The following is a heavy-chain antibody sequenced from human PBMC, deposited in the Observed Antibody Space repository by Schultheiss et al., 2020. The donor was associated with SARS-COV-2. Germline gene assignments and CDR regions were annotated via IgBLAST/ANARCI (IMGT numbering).Heavy chain of an antibody. CDR1: GFSFSTYG. CDR3: ARGEVGEWFLPLGF. CDR2: IWSDGSNE. Sequence: GGSLRLSCAASGFSFSTYGMHWVRQAPGRGLEWVAVIWSDGSNEYYADSVKGRFTISRDNSKNTLYLQMNSLRAEDTAVYYCARGEVGEWFLPLGFWGQGTLVTVSS. V-gene: IGHV3-33*01. D-gene: IGHD3-3*01. J-gene: IGHJ4*02.